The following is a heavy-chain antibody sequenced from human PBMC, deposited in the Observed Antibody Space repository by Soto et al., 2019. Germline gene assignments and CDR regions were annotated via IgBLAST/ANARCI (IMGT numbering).Heavy chain of an antibody. CDR3: ARVRAHAFDI. CDR1: GDSINNDEYY. J-gene: IGHJ3*02. Sequence: QVQLQEAGPGLVKPSQTLALKCSGSGDSINNDEYYWSRIRQHAGPGMEWIGYISYSGTTYYNPSLKGRIAIAIDTSKNQFPLDMSSLTAADTAVYYCARVRAHAFDIRGQGTMVSVSS. V-gene: IGHV4-31*03. CDR2: ISYSGTT.